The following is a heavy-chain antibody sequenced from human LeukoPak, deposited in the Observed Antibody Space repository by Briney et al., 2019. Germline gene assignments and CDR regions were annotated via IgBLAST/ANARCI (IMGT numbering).Heavy chain of an antibody. J-gene: IGHJ4*02. Sequence: SETLSLTCTVSGGSISSYYWNWIRQPPGKGPEWIGDIYYTGNTNYNPSLKSRVTISLDTSKSQFSLKLSSVTAADTAVYYCARVRQGICDYWGQGTLVTVSS. CDR1: GGSISSYY. D-gene: IGHD3-10*01. CDR3: ARVRQGICDY. CDR2: IYYTGNT. V-gene: IGHV4-59*01.